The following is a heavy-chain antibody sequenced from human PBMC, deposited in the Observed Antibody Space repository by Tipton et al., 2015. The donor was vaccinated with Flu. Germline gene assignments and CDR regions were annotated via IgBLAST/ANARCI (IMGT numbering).Heavy chain of an antibody. CDR2: ISGSGGST. CDR3: AKEGYSSGYYPWYFDY. J-gene: IGHJ4*02. Sequence: SLRLSCAASGFTFSSYAMSWVRQAPGKGLEWVSAISGSGGSTYYADSVKGRFTISRDNSKNTLYLQMNSLRAEDTAVYYCAKEGYSSGYYPWYFDYWGQGTLVTVSS. CDR1: GFTFSSYA. D-gene: IGHD3-22*01. V-gene: IGHV3-23*01.